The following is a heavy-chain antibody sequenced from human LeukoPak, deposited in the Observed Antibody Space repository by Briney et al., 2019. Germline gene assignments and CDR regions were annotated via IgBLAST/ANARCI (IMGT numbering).Heavy chain of an antibody. CDR3: ARRTMYYYGSGSYLYFDY. D-gene: IGHD3-10*01. CDR1: GGSISRSSYY. V-gene: IGHV4-39*07. J-gene: IGHJ4*02. CDR2: IHYSGST. Sequence: PSETPSLTCTVSGGSISRSSYYWGWIRQPPGKGLEWIGSIHYSGSTYYNPSLKSRVTISVDTSKNQFSLKLSSVTAADTAVYYCARRTMYYYGSGSYLYFDYWGQGTLVTVSS.